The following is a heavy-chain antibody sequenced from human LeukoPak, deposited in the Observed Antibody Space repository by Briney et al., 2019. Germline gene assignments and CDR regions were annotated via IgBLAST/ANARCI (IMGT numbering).Heavy chain of an antibody. Sequence: SVKVSCKASGGTFSSYAISWVRQAPGQGLEWMGGIIPIFGTANYAQKFQGRVTIAADKSTSTAYMELSSLRSEDTAVYYCARVYCGSYFHYYYYMDVWGKGTTVTISS. V-gene: IGHV1-69*06. D-gene: IGHD1-26*01. CDR1: GGTFSSYA. J-gene: IGHJ6*03. CDR3: ARVYCGSYFHYYYYMDV. CDR2: IIPIFGTA.